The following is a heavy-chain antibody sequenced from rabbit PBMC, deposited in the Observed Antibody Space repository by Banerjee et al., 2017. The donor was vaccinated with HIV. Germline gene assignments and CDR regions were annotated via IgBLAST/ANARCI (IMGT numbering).Heavy chain of an antibody. J-gene: IGHJ3*01. CDR1: GFDFSSSYV. D-gene: IGHD1-1*01. CDR2: INTGSGST. Sequence: QSLEESGGDLVKPGASLTLTCTASGFDFSSSYVMCWVRQAPGKGLEWIACINTGSGSTNYASWAKGRFTISKTSSTTVTLQMTSLTAADTATYFCARRAVTHYLLNLWGQGTLVTVS. CDR3: ARRAVTHYLLNL. V-gene: IGHV1S40*01.